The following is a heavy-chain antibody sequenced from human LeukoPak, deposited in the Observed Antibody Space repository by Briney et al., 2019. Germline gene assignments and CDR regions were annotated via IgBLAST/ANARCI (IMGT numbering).Heavy chain of an antibody. CDR3: AKTPYESYFDT. Sequence: GASMKVSCKASGYTFTGYYMHWVRQAPGQGLEWMGWINPNSGDTNYAQKFQGRVTMTRDTSIRTAYMELSGLRSDDTAVYYCAKTPYESYFDTGAKEPW. J-gene: IGHJ4*01. D-gene: IGHD5-12*01. V-gene: IGHV1-2*02. CDR2: INPNSGDT. CDR1: GYTFTGYY.